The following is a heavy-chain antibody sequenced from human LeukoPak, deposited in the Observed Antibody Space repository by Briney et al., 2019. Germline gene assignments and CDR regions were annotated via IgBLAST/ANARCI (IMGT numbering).Heavy chain of an antibody. J-gene: IGHJ4*02. CDR2: INPYSGGT. Sequence: ASVKVSCKTSGYTFADYYMHWVRQAPGQGLEWMGWINPYSGGTNYAQKFQGRVTMTRDTSISTAYMELSRLRSDDTAMYYCAREPAADPGTGWSYFDCWGQGTLVTVSS. CDR3: AREPAADPGTGWSYFDC. CDR1: GYTFADYY. V-gene: IGHV1-2*02. D-gene: IGHD6-19*01.